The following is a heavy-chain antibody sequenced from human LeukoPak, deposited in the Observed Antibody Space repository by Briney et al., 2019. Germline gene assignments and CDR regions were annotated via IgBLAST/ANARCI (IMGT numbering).Heavy chain of an antibody. V-gene: IGHV3-9*01. CDR3: AKDIRVRNWNLLNWLDP. J-gene: IGHJ5*02. CDR2: ISWNSGSI. Sequence: PGGSLRLSCAASGSTFDDYAMHWARQAPGKGLEWVSGISWNSGSIGYADSVKGRFTISRDNAKNSLYLQMNSLRAEDTALYYCAKDIRVRNWNLLNWLDPWGQGTLVTVSS. CDR1: GSTFDDYA. D-gene: IGHD1-20*01.